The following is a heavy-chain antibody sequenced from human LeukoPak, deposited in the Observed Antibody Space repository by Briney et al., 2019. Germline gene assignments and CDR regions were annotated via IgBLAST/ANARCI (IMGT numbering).Heavy chain of an antibody. CDR3: ARSGGYSSPQNY. D-gene: IGHD6-19*01. V-gene: IGHV4-59*01. CDR1: GGSISSYY. Sequence: SETLSLTCTVSGGSISSYYWSWIRQPPGRGVEWIGYIYYSGTTNYNPSLKSRVTISVDTSKSQFSLKLNSVTAADTAVYYCARSGGYSSPQNYWGQGTLVTVSS. J-gene: IGHJ4*02. CDR2: IYYSGTT.